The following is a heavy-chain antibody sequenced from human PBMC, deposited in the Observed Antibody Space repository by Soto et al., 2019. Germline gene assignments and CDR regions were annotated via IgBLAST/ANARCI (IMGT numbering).Heavy chain of an antibody. D-gene: IGHD6-13*01. V-gene: IGHV3-30-3*01. Sequence: QVQLVESGGGVVQPGRSLRLSCAASGFTFSSYPMHWVRQAPGKGLEWVAFISYDESNKYYAYSVKGRFTISRDNSKNTLYLQMNSLRAEDTAVYYCARVRGSSWYEGAFDSWGQGTMVTVSS. J-gene: IGHJ3*02. CDR2: ISYDESNK. CDR3: ARVRGSSWYEGAFDS. CDR1: GFTFSSYP.